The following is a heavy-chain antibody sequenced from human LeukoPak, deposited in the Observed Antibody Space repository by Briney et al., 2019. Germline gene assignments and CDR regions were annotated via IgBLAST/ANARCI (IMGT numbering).Heavy chain of an antibody. CDR1: GFAFSVYA. CDR3: AKSSGFSRFYFDY. J-gene: IGHJ4*02. Sequence: PGGSLRLSCTASGFAFSVYAMSWLRQPPGKGLEWVSTINANSGTTSYAASVRGRFTISRDNSKNTLHLQMNSLRAEDTAVYYCAKSSGFSRFYFDYWGQGTLVTVSS. V-gene: IGHV3-23*01. D-gene: IGHD2/OR15-2a*01. CDR2: INANSGTT.